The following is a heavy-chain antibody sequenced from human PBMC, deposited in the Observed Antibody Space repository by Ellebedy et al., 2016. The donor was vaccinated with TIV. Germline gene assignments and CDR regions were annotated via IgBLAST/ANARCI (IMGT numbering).Heavy chain of an antibody. CDR1: GFTFSSHW. Sequence: GESLKISCAASGFTFSSHWLHWVRQAPGKGLVWVSRINSDGSRTNYADSVKGRFTISRDNAKNTLYLQMNSLRAEDTAVYYCAREQQLGTIDYWGQGTLVTVSS. CDR3: AREQQLGTIDY. D-gene: IGHD6-13*01. J-gene: IGHJ4*02. V-gene: IGHV3-74*01. CDR2: INSDGSRT.